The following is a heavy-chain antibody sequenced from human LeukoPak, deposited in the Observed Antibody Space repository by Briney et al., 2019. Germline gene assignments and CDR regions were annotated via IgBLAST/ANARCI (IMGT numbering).Heavy chain of an antibody. CDR1: GASISSYY. J-gene: IGHJ4*02. CDR3: ARDPPCSSTSCYGEDHYFDY. CDR2: IYYSGST. V-gene: IGHV4-59*01. D-gene: IGHD2-2*01. Sequence: SETLSLTCTVSGASISSYYWSWIRQPPGKGLEWIGYIYYSGSTNYNPSLKSRVTISVDTSNSHLSLKLSSVTAADTAVYYCARDPPCSSTSCYGEDHYFDYWGQGTLVTVSS.